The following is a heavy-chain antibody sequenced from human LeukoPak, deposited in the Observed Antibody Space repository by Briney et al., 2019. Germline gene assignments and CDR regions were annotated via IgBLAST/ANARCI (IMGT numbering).Heavy chain of an antibody. J-gene: IGHJ4*02. CDR2: IRSKAYGGTT. V-gene: IGHV3-49*04. CDR1: GFTFGDYA. CDR3: TSTVDHSYYFDY. Sequence: GGSLRLSCTASGFTFGDYAMSWVRQAPGKGLEWVGFIRSKAYGGTTEYAASVKGRFTTSRDDSKSIAYLQMNSLKTEDTAVYYCTSTVDHSYYFDYWGQGTLVTVSS. D-gene: IGHD4-23*01.